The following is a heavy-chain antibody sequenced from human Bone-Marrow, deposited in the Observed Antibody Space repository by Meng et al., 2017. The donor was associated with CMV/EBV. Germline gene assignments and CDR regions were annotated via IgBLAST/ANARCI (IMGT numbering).Heavy chain of an antibody. CDR3: ARGEAAENY. D-gene: IGHD6-13*01. J-gene: IGHJ4*02. Sequence: GGALRLSCAASGFTFSSYSMNWVRQAPGKGLEWVSSISSSSSYIYYADSVKGRFTISRDNAKNPRYLQMNSLRVEDTAVYYCARGEAAENYWGQGTLVTVSS. V-gene: IGHV3-21*01. CDR2: ISSSSSYI. CDR1: GFTFSSYS.